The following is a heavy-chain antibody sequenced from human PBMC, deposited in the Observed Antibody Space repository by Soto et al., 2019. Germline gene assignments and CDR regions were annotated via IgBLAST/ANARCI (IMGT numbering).Heavy chain of an antibody. D-gene: IGHD3-3*01. V-gene: IGHV5-51*01. J-gene: IGHJ5*02. CDR1: GYSFTSYW. CDR2: IYPGDSET. Sequence: PGESLKISCKGSGYSFTSYWIGWVRQMPGKGLEWMGIIYPGDSETKYSPSFQGQVTISADKSINTAYLQWISLKASDTAMYYCARRRAGNPDDWYDPWGQGTLVPVSS. CDR3: ARRRAGNPDDWYDP.